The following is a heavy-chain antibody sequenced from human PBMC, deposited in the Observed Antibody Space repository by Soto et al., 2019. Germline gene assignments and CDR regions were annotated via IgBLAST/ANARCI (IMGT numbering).Heavy chain of an antibody. CDR2: INPNSGGT. CDR1: GYTFTGYY. Sequence: ASVKVSCKASGYTFTGYYMHWVRQAPGQGLEWMGWINPNSGGTNYAQKFQGWVTMTRDTSISTAYMELSRLRSDDTAVYYCAREEGEYGSGSYFRWFDPWGQGTLVTVS. J-gene: IGHJ5*02. V-gene: IGHV1-2*04. CDR3: AREEGEYGSGSYFRWFDP. D-gene: IGHD3-10*01.